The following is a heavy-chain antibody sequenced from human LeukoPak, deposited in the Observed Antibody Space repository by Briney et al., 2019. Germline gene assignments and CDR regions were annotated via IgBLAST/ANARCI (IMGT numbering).Heavy chain of an antibody. J-gene: IGHJ1*01. D-gene: IGHD5-12*01. CDR3: ARRGGRGYSGYDMEYFQH. Sequence: SETLSLTCTASGGSINSYYWSWIRQPPGKGLEWIGYISYSGSTNFNPSLRSRVTISVDTSRNYFSLKLSSVTAADTAVYYCARRGGRGYSGYDMEYFQHWGEGTLVTVSS. CDR1: GGSINSYY. V-gene: IGHV4-59*08. CDR2: ISYSGST.